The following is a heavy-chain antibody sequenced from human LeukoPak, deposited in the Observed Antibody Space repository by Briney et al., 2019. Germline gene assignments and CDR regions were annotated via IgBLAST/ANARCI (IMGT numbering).Heavy chain of an antibody. Sequence: PGGSLRLSCAASGFTFSNAWMSWVRQAPGKGLEWVGRIKSKIDGETTDYAEPVKDRFSISRDDSKNTLYLHMNSLKSEDTAVYYCARDQGYWGQGTLVTVSS. CDR2: IKSKIDGETT. V-gene: IGHV3-15*01. CDR1: GFTFSNAW. J-gene: IGHJ4*02. CDR3: ARDQGY.